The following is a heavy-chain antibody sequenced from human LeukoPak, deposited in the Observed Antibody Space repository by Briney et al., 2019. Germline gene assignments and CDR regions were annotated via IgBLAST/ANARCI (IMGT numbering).Heavy chain of an antibody. CDR3: ASNDIVVVPAAAYNWFDP. CDR1: GGTFSSYA. J-gene: IGHJ5*02. V-gene: IGHV1-69*13. Sequence: SVKVSCKASGGTFSSYAISWVRQAPGQGLEWMGGIIPIFGTANYAQTFQGRVTITADESTSTAYMELSSLRSEDTAVYYCASNDIVVVPAAAYNWFDPWGQGTLVTVSS. D-gene: IGHD2-2*01. CDR2: IIPIFGTA.